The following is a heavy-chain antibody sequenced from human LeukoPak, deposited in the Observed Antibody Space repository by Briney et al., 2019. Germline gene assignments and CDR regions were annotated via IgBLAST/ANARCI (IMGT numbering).Heavy chain of an antibody. J-gene: IGHJ5*02. Sequence: PGGSLRLSCAASGFTFSSHSMNWVRQAPGKGLEWVSSISSSSSYINYADSVKGRFIISRDDAKNSLYLQLNSLRAEDTAVYYCARWGVVVSSTPWFDPWGQGTLVTVSS. CDR3: ARWGVVVSSTPWFDP. CDR2: ISSSSSYI. D-gene: IGHD2-15*01. V-gene: IGHV3-21*01. CDR1: GFTFSSHS.